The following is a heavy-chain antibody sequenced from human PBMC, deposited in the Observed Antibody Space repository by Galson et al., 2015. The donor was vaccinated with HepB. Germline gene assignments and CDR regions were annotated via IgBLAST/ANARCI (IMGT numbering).Heavy chain of an antibody. V-gene: IGHV3-33*01. CDR3: ARDTSSSPFSYYGMDV. D-gene: IGHD6-13*01. CDR1: GFAFSSYG. J-gene: IGHJ6*02. CDR2: IWYDGSNK. Sequence: SLRLSCAASGFAFSSYGMHWVRQAPGKGLEWVAVIWYDGSNKYYADSVKGRFTISRDNSKNTLYLQMNSLRAEDTAVYYCARDTSSSPFSYYGMDVWGPGTTVTVSS.